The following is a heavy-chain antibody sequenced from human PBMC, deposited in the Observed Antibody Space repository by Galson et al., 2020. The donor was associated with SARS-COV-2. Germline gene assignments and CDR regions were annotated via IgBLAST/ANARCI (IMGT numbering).Heavy chain of an antibody. V-gene: IGHV4-39*01. CDR3: AKLTWIRGEFYY. J-gene: IGHJ4*02. Sequence: ETSETLSLTCTVSGGSISSSSYYWGWIRQPPGKGLEWIGSIYYSGSTYYNPSLKSRVTISVDTSKNQFSLKLSSVTAADTAVYYCAKLTWIRGEFYYWGQGTLVTVSS. CDR1: GGSISSSSYY. D-gene: IGHD5-18*01. CDR2: IYYSGST.